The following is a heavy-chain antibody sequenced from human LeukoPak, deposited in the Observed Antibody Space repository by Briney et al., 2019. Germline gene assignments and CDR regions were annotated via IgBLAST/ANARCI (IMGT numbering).Heavy chain of an antibody. CDR2: IYYSGNT. Sequence: SETLSLICTVSGGSISSYYWSWIRQPPGKGLEWIGYIYYSGNTYYNPSLKSRVTISVDTSKNQFSLKVNSVTAADTAVYYCARTKPLDPFDFWGQGTLVTVSS. CDR1: GGSISSYY. J-gene: IGHJ3*01. CDR3: ARTKPLDPFDF. V-gene: IGHV4-59*01.